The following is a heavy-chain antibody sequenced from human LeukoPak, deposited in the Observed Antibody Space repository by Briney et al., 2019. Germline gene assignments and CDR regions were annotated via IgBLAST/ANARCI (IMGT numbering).Heavy chain of an antibody. V-gene: IGHV3-74*01. Sequence: GGSLRLSCAASGFTFSTYRMHWVRQAPGKGLVWVSRINTDGSSTTYADSVKGRFTISRDNSKNTLYLQMNSLRAEDTAVYYCAKAYYYDGSGYYSKGAFDIWGQGTMVTVSS. CDR2: INTDGSST. J-gene: IGHJ3*02. CDR1: GFTFSTYR. D-gene: IGHD3-22*01. CDR3: AKAYYYDGSGYYSKGAFDI.